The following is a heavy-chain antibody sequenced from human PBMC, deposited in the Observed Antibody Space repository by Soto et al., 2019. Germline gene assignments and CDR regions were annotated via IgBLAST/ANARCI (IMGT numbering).Heavy chain of an antibody. CDR2: ISSSSSTI. V-gene: IGHV3-48*02. Sequence: PGGSLRLSCAASGFTFSSYSMNWVRQAPGKWLEWVSYISSSSSTIYYADYVKGRFTISRDNAKNSLYLQMNSLRDEDTAVYYFERGRFGGNADFYYGKDFWGQGXTVTVSS. D-gene: IGHD3-16*01. CDR3: ERGRFGGNADFYYGKDF. CDR1: GFTFSSYS. J-gene: IGHJ6*01.